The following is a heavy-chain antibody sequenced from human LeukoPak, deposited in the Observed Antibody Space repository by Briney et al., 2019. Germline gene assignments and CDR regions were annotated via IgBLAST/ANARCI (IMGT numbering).Heavy chain of an antibody. CDR1: GFTFGSYW. CDR3: ARADYEDAFDI. D-gene: IGHD4-17*01. V-gene: IGHV3-7*01. Sequence: PGGSLRLSCAASGFTFGSYWMSWVRQAPGKGLEWVANIKQDGSEKYYVDSVKGRFTISRDNAKNSLYLQMNSLRAEDTAVYYCARADYEDAFDIWGQGTMVTVSS. CDR2: IKQDGSEK. J-gene: IGHJ3*02.